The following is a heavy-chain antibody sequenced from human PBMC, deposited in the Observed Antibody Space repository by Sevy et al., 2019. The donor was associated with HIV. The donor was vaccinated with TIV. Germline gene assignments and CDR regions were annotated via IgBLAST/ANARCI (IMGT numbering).Heavy chain of an antibody. CDR1: GYTFSSNG. D-gene: IGHD3-10*01. CDR2: IGVYNGNS. Sequence: ASVKVSCKASGYTFSSNGIAWVRQAPGQGLQWMGWIGVYNGNSKYAQNLQDRLTMTTDTSTSTGYMELKSLRSDDPAVYYCTIIPTYYFGSVTYFDYGSHGTLVIVSS. CDR3: TIIPTYYFGSVTYFDY. J-gene: IGHJ4*01. V-gene: IGHV1-18*01.